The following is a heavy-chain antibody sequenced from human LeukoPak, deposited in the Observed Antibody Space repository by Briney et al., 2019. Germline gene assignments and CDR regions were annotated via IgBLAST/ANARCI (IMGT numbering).Heavy chain of an antibody. Sequence: GGSLRLSCAASGFTFSSYAMSWVRQAPGKGLEWVGRIKSKADGETTDYAAPVKGRFTFSRDNSKNMLYLQMNGLKSEDTAVYYCSTLTSRYLPDSWGQGTLVTVSS. CDR1: GFTFSSYA. V-gene: IGHV3-15*01. CDR3: STLTSRYLPDS. D-gene: IGHD3-9*01. J-gene: IGHJ4*02. CDR2: IKSKADGETT.